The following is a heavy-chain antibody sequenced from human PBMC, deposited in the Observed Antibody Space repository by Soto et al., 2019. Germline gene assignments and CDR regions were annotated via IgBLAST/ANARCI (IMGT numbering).Heavy chain of an antibody. D-gene: IGHD5-12*01. CDR1: GGSISSGGYY. J-gene: IGHJ4*02. CDR2: IYYSGST. CDR3: ARGYSGYDYGY. V-gene: IGHV4-31*03. Sequence: LSVTFTVSGGSISSGGYYWSWIRQHPGKGLEWIGYIYYSGSTYYNPSLKSRVTISVDTSKNQFSLKLSSVTAADTAVYYCARGYSGYDYGYWGQGTLVTVSS.